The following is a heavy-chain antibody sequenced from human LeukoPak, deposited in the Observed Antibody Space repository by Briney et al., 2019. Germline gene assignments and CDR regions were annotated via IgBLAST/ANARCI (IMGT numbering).Heavy chain of an antibody. CDR3: ARGLGRCSGGSCYTSLAYFQH. D-gene: IGHD2-15*01. J-gene: IGHJ1*01. V-gene: IGHV4-39*01. CDR2: IYYSGST. CDR1: GGSISSSSYY. Sequence: SETLSLTCTVSGGSISSSSYYWGWIRQPPGKGLEWIGSIYYSGSTYYNPSLKSRVTISVDTSKNQFSLKLSSVTAADTAVYYCARGLGRCSGGSCYTSLAYFQHWGQGTLVTVSS.